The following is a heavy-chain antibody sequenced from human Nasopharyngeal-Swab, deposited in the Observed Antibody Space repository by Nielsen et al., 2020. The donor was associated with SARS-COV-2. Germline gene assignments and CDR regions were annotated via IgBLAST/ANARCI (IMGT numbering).Heavy chain of an antibody. CDR2: IYYSGST. Sequence: SETLSLTCTVSGGSISSGGYYWSWIRQHPGKGLEWIGYIYYSGSTYYNPSLKSRVTISVDTSKNQFSLKLSSVTAADTAVYYCARDSYYDILTGYPLYFDYWGQGTLVTVSS. V-gene: IGHV4-31*03. CDR1: GGSISSGGYY. CDR3: ARDSYYDILTGYPLYFDY. D-gene: IGHD3-9*01. J-gene: IGHJ4*02.